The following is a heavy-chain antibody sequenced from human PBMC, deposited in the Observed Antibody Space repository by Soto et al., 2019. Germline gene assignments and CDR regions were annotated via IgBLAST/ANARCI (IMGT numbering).Heavy chain of an antibody. CDR3: TKNALQGAVAGPNWFDP. D-gene: IGHD6-19*01. Sequence: GGSLRLSCAASGFTFSDYSMNWVRQAPGRGLEWVSYISSSSFTINYADSVEGRITISRDNAKKTLYLQMNSLRADDTAVYYCTKNALQGAVAGPNWFDPWGQGTLVTVSS. CDR1: GFTFSDYS. J-gene: IGHJ5*02. CDR2: ISSSSFTI. V-gene: IGHV3-48*01.